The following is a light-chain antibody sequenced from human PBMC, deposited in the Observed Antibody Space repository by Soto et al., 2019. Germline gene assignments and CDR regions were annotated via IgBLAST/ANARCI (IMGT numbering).Light chain of an antibody. CDR3: CSYTTSNTFV. J-gene: IGLJ1*01. V-gene: IGLV2-14*01. CDR1: SSDVGAYNY. CDR2: HVT. Sequence: QSVLTQPASVSGSLGQSITISCSGTSSDVGAYNYVSWYQQYPGKAPKLMIYHVTDRPSGVSNRVSGSKSGNTASLTISGLQAEDEADYYCCSYTTSNTFVFGTGTKVTVL.